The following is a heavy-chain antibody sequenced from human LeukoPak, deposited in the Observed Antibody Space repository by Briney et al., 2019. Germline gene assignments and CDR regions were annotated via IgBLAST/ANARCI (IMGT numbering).Heavy chain of an antibody. Sequence: SQTLSLTCTVSGGSISSGSYHWSWIRQPAGKGLEWIGRIYTSGSTNYNPSLKSRVTISVDTSKNQFSLKLSSVTAADTAVYYCASEAIGYYYGMDVWGQGTTVTVSS. J-gene: IGHJ6*02. CDR1: GGSISSGSYH. CDR3: ASEAIGYYYGMDV. CDR2: IYTSGST. V-gene: IGHV4-61*02. D-gene: IGHD3-22*01.